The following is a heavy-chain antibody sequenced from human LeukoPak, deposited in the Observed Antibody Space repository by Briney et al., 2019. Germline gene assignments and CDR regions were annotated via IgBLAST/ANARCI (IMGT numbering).Heavy chain of an antibody. J-gene: IGHJ4*02. CDR3: ARDTQIGRYFVRGTFDY. D-gene: IGHD3-9*01. Sequence: TSETLSLTCAVSGGSISSSNWWSWVRPPPGKGLEWIGVIYHSWSTNYNPSLKRRVTLSVDKSKNLFSLKLSSVTAADSAVYYCARDTQIGRYFVRGTFDYWGQGTLVTVSS. CDR1: GGSISSSNW. CDR2: IYHSWST. V-gene: IGHV4-4*02.